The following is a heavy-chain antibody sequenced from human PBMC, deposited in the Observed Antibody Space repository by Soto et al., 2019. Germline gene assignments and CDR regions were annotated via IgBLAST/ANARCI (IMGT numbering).Heavy chain of an antibody. CDR2: ISGSGGST. J-gene: IGHJ6*02. CDR1: GFTFSSYA. D-gene: IGHD2-15*01. Sequence: EVQLLESGGGLVQPGGSLRLSCAASGFTFSSYAMSWVRQAPGKGLEWVSAISGSGGSTYYADSVKGRFTISRDNSKNTLYLQMNSLRAEDTAVYYCAKKRHVVAATPYYYYGMDVWGQGTTVTVSS. V-gene: IGHV3-23*01. CDR3: AKKRHVVAATPYYYYGMDV.